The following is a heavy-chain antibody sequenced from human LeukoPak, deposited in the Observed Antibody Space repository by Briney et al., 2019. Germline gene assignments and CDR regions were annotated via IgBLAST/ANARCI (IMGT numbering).Heavy chain of an antibody. Sequence: PGESLKISCKGSGYSFTSYWIGWVRQMPGKGLEWMGIIYPGDSDTRYSPSFQGQVTISADKSISTAYLQWSSLKASDTAMYYCASRRVSGSRGAYDAFDIWGQGTMVTVSS. CDR1: GYSFTSYW. CDR2: IYPGDSDT. J-gene: IGHJ3*02. V-gene: IGHV5-51*01. D-gene: IGHD2-2*01. CDR3: ASRRVSGSRGAYDAFDI.